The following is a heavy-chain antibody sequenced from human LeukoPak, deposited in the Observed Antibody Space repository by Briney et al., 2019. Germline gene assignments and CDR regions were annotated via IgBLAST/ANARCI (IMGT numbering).Heavy chain of an antibody. V-gene: IGHV3-30-3*01. J-gene: IGHJ3*02. Sequence: GRSLRLSCAASGFTFSSYAMHWVRQAPGKGLEWVAVISYDGSNKYYADSVKGRFTISRDNSKNTLYLQMNSLRAEDTAVYYCAREGVGIAFDIWGQGTMVTVSS. CDR1: GFTFSSYA. CDR2: ISYDGSNK. CDR3: AREGVGIAFDI. D-gene: IGHD7-27*01.